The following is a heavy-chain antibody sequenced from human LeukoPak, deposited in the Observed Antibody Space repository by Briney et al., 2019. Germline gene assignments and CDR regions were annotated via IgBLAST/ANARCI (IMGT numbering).Heavy chain of an antibody. J-gene: IGHJ3*02. V-gene: IGHV5-51*01. CDR3: ARRTTVVTPGAFDI. CDR1: GYSFTSYW. CDR2: IYPGDSDT. Sequence: GESLKISCKGSGYSFTSYWLGWVRQIPGKGLEWMGIIYPGDSDTRYSPSFQGQVTISAAKSISTAYLQWSSLRASDTAMYYCARRTTVVTPGAFDIWGQGTIVTVSS. D-gene: IGHD4-23*01.